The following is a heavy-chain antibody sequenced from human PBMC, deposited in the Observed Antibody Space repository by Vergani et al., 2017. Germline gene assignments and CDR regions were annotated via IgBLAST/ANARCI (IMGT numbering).Heavy chain of an antibody. D-gene: IGHD6-19*01. CDR3: ARERSQWLGSDY. CDR2: IIPILGIA. Sequence: QVQLVQSGAEVKKPGASVKVSCKASGGTFSSYTISWVRQAPGQGLEWMGRIIPILGIANYAQKFQGRVTITADESTSTAYMELSSLRSEDTAVYYCARERSQWLGSDYWGQGTLVTVSS. V-gene: IGHV1-69*04. J-gene: IGHJ4*02. CDR1: GGTFSSYT.